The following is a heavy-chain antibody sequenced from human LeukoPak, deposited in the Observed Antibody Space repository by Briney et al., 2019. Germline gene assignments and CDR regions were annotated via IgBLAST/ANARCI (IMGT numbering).Heavy chain of an antibody. Sequence: ASVKVSCKASGYTFTYYYMHWVRQAPGQGLEWMGWINPNNGVTKYAQKFQDGVAMTRYTSISTAYMDLSRLTSDDTAVYYCARRPSSEVYWGQGTLVTVSS. J-gene: IGHJ4*02. CDR1: GYTFTYYY. CDR3: ARRPSSEVY. CDR2: INPNNGVT. V-gene: IGHV1-2*02.